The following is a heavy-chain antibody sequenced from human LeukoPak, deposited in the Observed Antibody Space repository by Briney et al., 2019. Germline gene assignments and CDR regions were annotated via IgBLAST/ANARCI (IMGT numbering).Heavy chain of an antibody. V-gene: IGHV1-46*01. J-gene: IGHJ6*02. CDR1: GYTFTSYY. D-gene: IGHD2-2*01. CDR3: ARSPLVVPAANIYYYYGMDV. CDR2: INPSGGST. Sequence: ASVKVSCKASGYTFTSYYMHWVRQAPGHGLEWMGIINPSGGSTSYAQKFQGRVTMTRDTSTSTVYMELSSLRSEDTAVYYCARSPLVVPAANIYYYYGMDVWGQGTTVTVSS.